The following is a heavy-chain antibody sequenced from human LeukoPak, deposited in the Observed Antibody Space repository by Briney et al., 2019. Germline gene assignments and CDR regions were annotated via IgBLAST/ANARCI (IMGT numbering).Heavy chain of an antibody. V-gene: IGHV4-4*09. CDR1: GGSISSYY. CDR2: IYTSGST. D-gene: IGHD3-22*01. J-gene: IGHJ4*02. Sequence: ASETLSLTCTVSGGSISSYYWSWLRQPPGKGLEWVGYIYTSGSTNYNPSRKSRVTISVDTSKNQFSLKLSSVTAADTAVYYCARLNYYDSSGYDYWGQGTLVTVSS. CDR3: ARLNYYDSSGYDY.